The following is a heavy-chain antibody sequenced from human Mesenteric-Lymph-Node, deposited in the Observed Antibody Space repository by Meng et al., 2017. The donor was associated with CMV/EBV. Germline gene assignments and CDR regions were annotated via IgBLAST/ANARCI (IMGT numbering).Heavy chain of an antibody. CDR3: ARGWSGELLDAFDI. V-gene: IGHV3-21*01. CDR1: GFTFNTYH. CDR2: ISGAGTYI. D-gene: IGHD1-26*01. J-gene: IGHJ3*02. Sequence: GESLKISCAASGFTFNTYHMMWVRQAPGKGLEWVSSISGAGTYIYYADSVKGRFTISRDNAKNSLYLQMNSLRAEDTAVYYCARGWSGELLDAFDIWGQGTMVTVSS.